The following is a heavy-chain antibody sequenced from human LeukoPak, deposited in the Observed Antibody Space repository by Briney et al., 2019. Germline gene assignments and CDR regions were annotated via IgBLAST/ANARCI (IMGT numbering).Heavy chain of an antibody. CDR2: IIPILGIA. J-gene: IGHJ6*02. Sequence: GASVKVSCKASGGTFSSYAISWVRQAPGQGLEWMGRIIPILGIANYAQKFQGRVTITADKSTSTAYMELSSLRSEDTAVYYCARGYSSSPHYYYYGMDVWGQGTTVTASS. CDR1: GGTFSSYA. V-gene: IGHV1-69*04. CDR3: ARGYSSSPHYYYYGMDV. D-gene: IGHD6-6*01.